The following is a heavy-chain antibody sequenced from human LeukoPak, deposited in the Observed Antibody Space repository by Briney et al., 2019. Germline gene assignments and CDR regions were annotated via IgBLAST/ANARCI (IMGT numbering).Heavy chain of an antibody. Sequence: TLSLTCTVSGGSISSYYWSWIRQPPGKALEWLARIDWDDDKYYSTSLKTRLTISKDTSKNQVVLTMTNMDPVDTATYYCARIWLTRSYYFDYWGQGTLVTVSS. CDR2: IDWDDDK. D-gene: IGHD5-12*01. CDR1: GGSISSYYW. CDR3: ARIWLTRSYYFDY. V-gene: IGHV2-70*11. J-gene: IGHJ4*02.